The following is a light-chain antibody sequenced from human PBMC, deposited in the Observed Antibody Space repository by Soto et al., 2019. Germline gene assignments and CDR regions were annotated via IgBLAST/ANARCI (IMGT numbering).Light chain of an antibody. Sequence: EIVLTQSPGSLSLSPGERATLSCRASQSVSSTFFAWYQQRPGQAPRLLMYGASSRATGIPERFSGSGSGTDFTLTISRLEPEDFGVYYCQQFESSVTFGRGTKVEIK. CDR3: QQFESSVT. CDR1: QSVSSTF. CDR2: GAS. J-gene: IGKJ1*01. V-gene: IGKV3-20*01.